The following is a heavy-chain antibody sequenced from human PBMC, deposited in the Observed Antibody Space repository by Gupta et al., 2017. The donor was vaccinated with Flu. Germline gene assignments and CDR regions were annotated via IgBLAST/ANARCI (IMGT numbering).Heavy chain of an antibody. CDR2: ISRSSDYI. D-gene: IGHD1-26*01. CDR1: EFTFSIYT. Sequence: ASEFTFSIYTFNWVRQAPGKGLEWVSSISRSSDYIYYSDSVRGRFTISRDNAKDSLYLQMNSLRAEDTAVYYCARLSLLGGGAFDIWGLGTMVTVSS. CDR3: ARLSLLGGGAFDI. V-gene: IGHV3-21*01. J-gene: IGHJ3*02.